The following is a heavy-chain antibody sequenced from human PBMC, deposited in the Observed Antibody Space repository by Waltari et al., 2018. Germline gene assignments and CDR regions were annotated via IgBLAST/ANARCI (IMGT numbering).Heavy chain of an antibody. CDR2: INAGNGNT. CDR3: ARDGSDIVATPAY. V-gene: IGHV1-3*01. Sequence: QVQLVQSGAEVQKPGASVKVSCKASGYTFTSYAMHWVRQAPGQRLEWMGWINAGNGNTKYSQKFQGRVTITRDTSASTAYMELSSLRSEDTAVYYCARDGSDIVATPAYWGQGTLVTVSS. CDR1: GYTFTSYA. D-gene: IGHD5-12*01. J-gene: IGHJ4*02.